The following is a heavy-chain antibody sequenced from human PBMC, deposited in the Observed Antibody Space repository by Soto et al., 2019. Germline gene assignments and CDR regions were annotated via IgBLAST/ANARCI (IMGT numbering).Heavy chain of an antibody. V-gene: IGHV3-48*02. D-gene: IGHD3-22*01. Sequence: GGSLRLSCTPSGFIFSDYSMNWVRQAPGKGLEWRSYITTTSSTMYYADSVKGRFKISRDNAKNSLYLQMNSLRDEDTAVYYCARDSSGRQYYGMDVWGQGTTVTVSS. J-gene: IGHJ6*02. CDR3: ARDSSGRQYYGMDV. CDR2: ITTTSSTM. CDR1: GFIFSDYS.